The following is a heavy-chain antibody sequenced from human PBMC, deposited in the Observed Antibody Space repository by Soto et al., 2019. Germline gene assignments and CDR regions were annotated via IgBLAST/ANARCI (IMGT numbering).Heavy chain of an antibody. CDR3: AGGNALDV. V-gene: IGHV3-7*01. J-gene: IGHJ6*02. Sequence: LRLSCAASRFIFSNYWLTWVRLTPGKGLEWVANIHQDGNEKYYMDSVKGRFTISRDNAKNSVSLQMTSLRVDDTGVYYCAGGNALDVWGQGTTVTVSS. CDR1: RFIFSNYW. CDR2: IHQDGNEK.